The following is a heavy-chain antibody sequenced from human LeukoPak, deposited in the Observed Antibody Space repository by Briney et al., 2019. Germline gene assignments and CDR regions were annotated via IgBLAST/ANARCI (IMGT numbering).Heavy chain of an antibody. Sequence: SETLSLTCTVSGGSISSYYWSWIRQPPGKGLEWIGYIYYSGSTNYNPSLKSRVTISVDTSKNQFSLKLSSVTAADTAVYYCARHAPLPFCSSTSCYFDYWGQGTLVTVSS. CDR1: GGSISSYY. D-gene: IGHD2-2*01. J-gene: IGHJ4*02. V-gene: IGHV4-59*08. CDR3: ARHAPLPFCSSTSCYFDY. CDR2: IYYSGST.